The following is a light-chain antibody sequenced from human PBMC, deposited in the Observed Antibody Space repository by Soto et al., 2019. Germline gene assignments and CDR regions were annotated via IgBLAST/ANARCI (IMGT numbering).Light chain of an antibody. CDR1: QDIGNY. CDR3: QQYDNLPGT. J-gene: IGKJ3*01. Sequence: DIQMTQSPPSLSASVGDRVTITCQASQDIGNYLSWYQQKPGKAPKLLIYDASNLEIGVPSRFSGSGSGTDFTFTISSLQPEDIATFYCQQYDNLPGTFGPGTKVDIK. CDR2: DAS. V-gene: IGKV1-33*01.